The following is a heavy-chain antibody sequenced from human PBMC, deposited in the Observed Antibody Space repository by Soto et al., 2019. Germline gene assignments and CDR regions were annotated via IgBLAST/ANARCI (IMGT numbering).Heavy chain of an antibody. J-gene: IGHJ4*02. CDR2: IIPILGIA. CDR3: ARGGCTNGVCYTGRDY. V-gene: IGHV1-69*02. D-gene: IGHD2-8*01. CDR1: GGNFSSYT. Sequence: ASVKVSCKASGGNFSSYTISWVRQAPGQGLEWMGRIIPILGIANYAQKFQGRVTITADKSTSTAYMELSSLRSEDTAVYYCARGGCTNGVCYTGRDYWGQGTLVTVSS.